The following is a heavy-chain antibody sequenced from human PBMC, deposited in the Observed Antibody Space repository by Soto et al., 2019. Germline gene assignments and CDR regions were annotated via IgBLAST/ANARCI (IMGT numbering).Heavy chain of an antibody. CDR1: GFTFSSYE. CDR2: ISSSGSTI. V-gene: IGHV3-48*03. D-gene: IGHD3-22*01. CDR3: ARGGIPNYYDSSGYYSFDY. J-gene: IGHJ4*02. Sequence: GVSLRLSCAASGFTFSSYEMNWVRQAPGKGLEWVSYISSSGSTIYYADSVKGRFTISRDNDKNSLYLQMNSLRAEDTAVYYCARGGIPNYYDSSGYYSFDYWGQGTLVTVSS.